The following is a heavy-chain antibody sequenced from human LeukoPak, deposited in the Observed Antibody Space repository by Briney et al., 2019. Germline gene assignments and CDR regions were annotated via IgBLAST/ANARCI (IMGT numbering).Heavy chain of an antibody. D-gene: IGHD5-24*01. CDR2: IPYNGIT. V-gene: IGHV4-39*01. Sequence: SETLSLTCSLSGDSLRTNNYFWAWIRQPPGMGLEWIGSIPYNGITYYNPFLTSRAVVSVDTSKNQFSLSLNSVTAADTAVYYCARRNGHTWDVGNWFDPWGQGTLVTVSS. J-gene: IGHJ5*02. CDR3: ARRNGHTWDVGNWFDP. CDR1: GDSLRTNNYF.